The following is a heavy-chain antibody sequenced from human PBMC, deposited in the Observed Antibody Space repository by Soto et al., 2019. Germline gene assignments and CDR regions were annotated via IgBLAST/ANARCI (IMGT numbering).Heavy chain of an antibody. V-gene: IGHV1-3*01. D-gene: IGHD2-15*01. J-gene: IGHJ6*02. CDR1: GYTFTSYA. CDR2: INAGNGNT. Sequence: ASVKVSCKASGYTFTSYAMHWVRQAPGQRLEWMGWINAGNGNTKYSQKFQGRVTITRDTSASTAYMELSSLRSEDTAVYYCAREPCSGGSCSVSYYYYSMDVWGQGTTVTVSS. CDR3: AREPCSGGSCSVSYYYYSMDV.